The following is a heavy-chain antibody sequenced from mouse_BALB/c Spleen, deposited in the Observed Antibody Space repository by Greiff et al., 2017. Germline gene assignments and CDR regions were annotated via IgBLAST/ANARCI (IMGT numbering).Heavy chain of an antibody. CDR1: GFNIKDYY. V-gene: IGHV14-1*02. D-gene: IGHD2-4*01. CDR2: IDPENGNT. J-gene: IGHJ4*01. CDR3: ARGIMITPYAMDY. Sequence: VQLKQSGAELVRPGALVKLSCKASGFNIKDYYMHWVKQRPEQGLEWIGWIDPENGNTIYDPKFQGKASITADTSSNTAYLQLSSLTSEDTAVYYCARGIMITPYAMDYWGQGTSVTVSS.